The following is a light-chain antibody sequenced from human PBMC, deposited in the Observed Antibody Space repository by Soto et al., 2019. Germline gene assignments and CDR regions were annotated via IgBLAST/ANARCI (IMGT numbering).Light chain of an antibody. V-gene: IGKV3-11*01. CDR2: DAS. Sequence: EIVLTQSPATLSLSPGERATLSCRASQSVSSYLAWYQQKPGQAPRLLIYDASNRATGIPARFSGSGSGTDFTLTIGSLEPEDFAVYYGQQRSNWPSITFGQGTRLEIK. CDR1: QSVSSY. CDR3: QQRSNWPSIT. J-gene: IGKJ5*01.